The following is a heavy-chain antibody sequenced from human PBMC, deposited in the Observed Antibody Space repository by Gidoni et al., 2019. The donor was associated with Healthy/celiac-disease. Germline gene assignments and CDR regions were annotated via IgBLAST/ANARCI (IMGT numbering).Heavy chain of an antibody. CDR2: RNPNSGNT. CDR3: ARVYYGSGGDYYFDY. D-gene: IGHD3-10*01. V-gene: IGHV1-8*01. Sequence: QVQLVQSGAEVTKPGASVKVYCKASGYTFNSYDINWVRQATGQGLEWMGWRNPNSGNTGYAQKVQGRVTMTRNTSISTAYMELSSLRSEDTAVYYCARVYYGSGGDYYFDYWGQGTLVTVSS. CDR1: GYTFNSYD. J-gene: IGHJ4*02.